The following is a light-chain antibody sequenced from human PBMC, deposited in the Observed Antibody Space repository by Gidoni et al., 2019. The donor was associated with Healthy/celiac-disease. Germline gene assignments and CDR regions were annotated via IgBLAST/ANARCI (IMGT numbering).Light chain of an antibody. V-gene: IGKV3-11*01. J-gene: IGKJ4*01. CDR1: QSVSSY. CDR2: DAP. Sequence: EIVLTQSPATLSLSPGERATLSCRASQSVSSYVAWYQQKPGQAPRLLIYDAPNRATGIPVRFSGSGSGTDFTLTISSLEPEDFAVYYCQQRSNWPPLTFGGGTKVEIK. CDR3: QQRSNWPPLT.